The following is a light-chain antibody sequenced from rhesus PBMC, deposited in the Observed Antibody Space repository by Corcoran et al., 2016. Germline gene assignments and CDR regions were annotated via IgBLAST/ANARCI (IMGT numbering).Light chain of an antibody. CDR1: SRDVCGYNY. V-gene: IGLV2S7*01. CDR2: EVS. Sequence: SAPTQPPSVSGSPGQSVTISCTGTSRDVCGYNYVSWYQQHPGKAPKLRIYEVSKRPSGVSDRFSGSKSCNTASLTISGLQAEDEADYYCCSYTTSSTFVFGSGTKLTVL. J-gene: IGLJ6*01. CDR3: CSYTTSSTFV.